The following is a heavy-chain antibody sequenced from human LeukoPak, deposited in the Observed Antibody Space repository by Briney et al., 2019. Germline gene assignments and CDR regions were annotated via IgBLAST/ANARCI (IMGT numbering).Heavy chain of an antibody. CDR3: ASLGYSYGYDYFDY. V-gene: IGHV1-2*06. Sequence: GASVKVSCKASGYTFTGYYMHWVLQAPGQGLEWMGRINPNSGGTNYAQKFQGRVTMTRDTSISTAYMELSRLRSDDTAVYYCASLGYSYGYDYFDYWGQGTLVTVSS. J-gene: IGHJ4*02. D-gene: IGHD5-18*01. CDR2: INPNSGGT. CDR1: GYTFTGYY.